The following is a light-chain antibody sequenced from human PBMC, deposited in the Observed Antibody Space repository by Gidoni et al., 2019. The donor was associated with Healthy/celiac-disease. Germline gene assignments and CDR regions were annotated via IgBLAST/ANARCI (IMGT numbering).Light chain of an antibody. V-gene: IGKV1-9*01. CDR2: AAS. CDR3: QQLNSYPRT. J-gene: IGKJ2*02. Sequence: IQLTQSPSFRSASVGDRVTITCRASQGSSSYFAWYQQQPGKAPKLLIYAASTLQSGVPSRFSGSGSGTAFSLTISSLQPDDFVTSYCQQLNSYPRTFXQXTKLEIK. CDR1: QGSSSY.